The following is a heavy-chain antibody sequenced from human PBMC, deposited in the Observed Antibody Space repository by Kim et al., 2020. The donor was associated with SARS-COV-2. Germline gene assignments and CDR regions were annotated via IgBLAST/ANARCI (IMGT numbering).Heavy chain of an antibody. CDR1: GGSFSGYY. V-gene: IGHV4-34*01. CDR3: ARAQAGLRLPYYYYYYGM. D-gene: IGHD3-22*01. J-gene: IGHJ6*01. CDR2: INHSGST. Sequence: SETLSLTCAVYGGSFSGYYWSWIRQPPGKGLEWIGEINHSGSTNYNPSLKSRVTISVDTSKNQFSLKLSSETAADTAGYYCARAQAGLRLPYYYYYYGM.